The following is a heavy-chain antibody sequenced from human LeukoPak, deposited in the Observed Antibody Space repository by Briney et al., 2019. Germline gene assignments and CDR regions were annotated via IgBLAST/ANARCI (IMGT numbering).Heavy chain of an antibody. D-gene: IGHD5-18*01. CDR3: ARGPRYSFGSAFDY. Sequence: PGGSLRLSCAASGFTLSTYWMHWVRQAPGKGLVWVSRVNGDGTNTTYADSVKGRFTISRDNAKNTLYLQMDSLRAEDTAVYYCARGPRYSFGSAFDYWGQGTLVTVSS. CDR2: VNGDGTNT. CDR1: GFTLSTYW. V-gene: IGHV3-74*01. J-gene: IGHJ4*02.